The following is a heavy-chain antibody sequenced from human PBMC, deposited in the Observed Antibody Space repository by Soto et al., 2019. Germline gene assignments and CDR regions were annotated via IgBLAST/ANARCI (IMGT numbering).Heavy chain of an antibody. D-gene: IGHD2-2*01. J-gene: IGHJ6*02. V-gene: IGHV1-69*02. CDR2: IIPILGIA. CDR1: GGTFSSYT. CDR3: AAGVVPAARGHYYYYGMDV. Sequence: GASVKVSCKASGGTFSSYTISWVRQAPGQGLEWMGRIIPILGIANYAQKFQGRVTITADKSTSTAYMELSSLRSEDTAVYYCAAGVVPAARGHYYYYGMDVWGQGTTVTVSS.